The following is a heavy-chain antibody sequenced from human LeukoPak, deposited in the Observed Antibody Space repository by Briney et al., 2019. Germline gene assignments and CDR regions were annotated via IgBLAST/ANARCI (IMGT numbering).Heavy chain of an antibody. CDR3: ARSHYISDYYDSSFPYYFDY. J-gene: IGHJ4*02. CDR1: GYTFTGYY. Sequence: ASVKVSCKAPGYTFTGYYMHWVRQAPGQGLEWMGWINPNSGGTNYAQKFQGRVTMTRDTSISTAYMELSRLRSDDTAVYYCARSHYISDYYDSSFPYYFDYWGQGTLVTVSS. V-gene: IGHV1-2*02. CDR2: INPNSGGT. D-gene: IGHD3-22*01.